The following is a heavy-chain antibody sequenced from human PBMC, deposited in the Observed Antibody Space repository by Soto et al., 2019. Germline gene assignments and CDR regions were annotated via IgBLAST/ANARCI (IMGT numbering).Heavy chain of an antibody. Sequence: PGGSLRLSCAASGFTFSSYAMSWVSQAPGKGLEWVSAISGSGGSTYYADSVKGRFTISRDNSKNTLYLQMNSLRAEDTAVYYCAKDAPASIAAAGSPFDPWGQGTLLTVSS. V-gene: IGHV3-23*01. CDR2: ISGSGGST. J-gene: IGHJ5*02. D-gene: IGHD6-13*01. CDR1: GFTFSSYA. CDR3: AKDAPASIAAAGSPFDP.